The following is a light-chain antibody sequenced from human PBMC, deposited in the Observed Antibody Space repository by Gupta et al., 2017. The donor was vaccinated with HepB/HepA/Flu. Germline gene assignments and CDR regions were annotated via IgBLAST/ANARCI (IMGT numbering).Light chain of an antibody. CDR3: ATWDDSLSGYV. V-gene: IGLV1-47*01. Sequence: QSVLTQPPSASGTPGQRDTSTCSGSSSNIGSNYVYWYQQFPGTAPKLLIYRNNQRPSGVPDRFSGSKSGTSASLSISGLRSDDEADYYCATWDDSLSGYVFGNGTNVTVL. J-gene: IGLJ1*01. CDR1: SSNIGSNY. CDR2: RNN.